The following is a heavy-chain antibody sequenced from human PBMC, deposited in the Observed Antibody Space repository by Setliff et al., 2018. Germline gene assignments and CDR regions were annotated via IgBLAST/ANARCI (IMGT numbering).Heavy chain of an antibody. J-gene: IGHJ5*02. V-gene: IGHV1-2*06. D-gene: IGHD2-2*01. CDR3: ARYRVVPAALNWFDP. CDR2: INPNSGGT. Sequence: RASVKVSCKASEYTFSGYYMHWVRQAPGQGLEWMGRINPNSGGTNYAQKFQGRVTMTSDSSISTAYMELSGLRSDDTAVYYCARYRVVPAALNWFDPWGQGTLVTVSS. CDR1: EYTFSGYY.